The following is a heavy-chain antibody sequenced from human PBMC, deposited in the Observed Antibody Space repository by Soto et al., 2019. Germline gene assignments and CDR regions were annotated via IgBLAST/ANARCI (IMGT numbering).Heavy chain of an antibody. J-gene: IGHJ4*02. CDR2: ISVYNGNT. CDR3: ARDCGSL. V-gene: IGHV1-18*04. Sequence: SVKVSFRASCYTFISYGITWVRQAPGQGLEWMGWISVYNGNTNYAQKLQGRVTMTTDTSTSTAYMEVRSLRSDDTAVYYCARDCGSLWGQGTLVTVS. D-gene: IGHD3-16*01. CDR1: CYTFISYG.